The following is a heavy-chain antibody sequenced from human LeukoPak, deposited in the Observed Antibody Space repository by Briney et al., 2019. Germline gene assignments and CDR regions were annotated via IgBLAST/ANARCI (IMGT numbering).Heavy chain of an antibody. V-gene: IGHV3-23*01. J-gene: IGHJ5*02. CDR2: ISGSGGST. CDR3: AKMRAADFWSGYYYRKVDWFDP. D-gene: IGHD3-3*01. CDR1: GFTFSSYA. Sequence: GGSLRLSCAASGFTFSSYAMSGVRQALGKGLEWVSAISGSGGSTYYADSVKGRFTISRDNSKNTLYLQMNSLRAEDTAVYYCAKMRAADFWSGYYYRKVDWFDPWGQGTLVTVSS.